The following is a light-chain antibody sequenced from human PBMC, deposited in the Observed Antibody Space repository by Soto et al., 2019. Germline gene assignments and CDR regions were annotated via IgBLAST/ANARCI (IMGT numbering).Light chain of an antibody. CDR3: QQYGSSPPT. V-gene: IGKV3-20*01. CDR2: GAS. Sequence: SPGERATLSCRASQSVSNNYLAWYQQKPGQAPRLLIYGASSRATGIPDRFSGSGSGTDFTLTITRLEPEDFAVYYCQQYGSSPPTFGQGTKVDIK. J-gene: IGKJ1*01. CDR1: QSVSNNY.